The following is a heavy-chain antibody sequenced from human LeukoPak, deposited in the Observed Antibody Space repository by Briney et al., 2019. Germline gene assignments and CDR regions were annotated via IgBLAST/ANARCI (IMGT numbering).Heavy chain of an antibody. D-gene: IGHD5-18*01. CDR3: AREASGYSYGLDAFDI. J-gene: IGHJ3*02. CDR2: ISSSGSTM. Sequence: GGSLRLSCAASGSTFSNYELNWVRQAPGKGLEWVSYISSSGSTMHHADSVKGRFTISRDNGKNSLYLQMNSLRAEDTAVYYCAREASGYSYGLDAFDIWGQGTMVTVSS. V-gene: IGHV3-48*03. CDR1: GSTFSNYE.